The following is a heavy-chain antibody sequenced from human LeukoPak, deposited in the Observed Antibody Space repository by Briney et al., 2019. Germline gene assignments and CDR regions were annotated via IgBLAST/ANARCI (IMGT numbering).Heavy chain of an antibody. CDR2: FDPEDGEP. CDR1: GYTLTELS. J-gene: IGHJ6*02. Sequence: GASVKVSCKVSGYTLTELSMHWVRQAPGKGLEWMGGFDPEDGEPIYAQKFQGRVTMTEDTSTDTAYMELSSLRSEDTAVYYCATDRVCSSTSCLHYYYYGMDVWGQGTTVTVSS. CDR3: ATDRVCSSTSCLHYYYYGMDV. D-gene: IGHD2-2*01. V-gene: IGHV1-24*01.